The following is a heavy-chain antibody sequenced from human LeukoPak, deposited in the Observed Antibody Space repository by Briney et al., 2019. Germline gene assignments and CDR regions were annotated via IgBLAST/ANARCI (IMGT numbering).Heavy chain of an antibody. J-gene: IGHJ3*02. Sequence: PSGTLSLTCAVSGGSISSSNWWSWVRQPPGKGLEWIGEIYHSGSTNYNPSLKSRVTISVDKSKNQFSLKLNSVTAADTAVYYCARSGSGWFGGAFDIWGQGTMVTVSS. V-gene: IGHV4-4*02. CDR1: GGSISSSNW. D-gene: IGHD6-19*01. CDR2: IYHSGST. CDR3: ARSGSGWFGGAFDI.